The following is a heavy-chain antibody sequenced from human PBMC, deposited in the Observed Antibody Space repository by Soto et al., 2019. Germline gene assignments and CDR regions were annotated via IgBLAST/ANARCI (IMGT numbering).Heavy chain of an antibody. CDR2: IYYSGST. Sequence: QLQLQESGPGLVKPSETLSLTCTVSGGSISSSSYYWGWIRQPPGKGLEWIGSIYYSGSTYYNPSLKSRVTISVDTSKNQFSLKLSSVTAPDTAVYYCARQIRFLEWLLSPTFDYWGQGTLVTVSS. CDR1: GGSISSSSYY. D-gene: IGHD3-3*01. J-gene: IGHJ4*02. V-gene: IGHV4-39*01. CDR3: ARQIRFLEWLLSPTFDY.